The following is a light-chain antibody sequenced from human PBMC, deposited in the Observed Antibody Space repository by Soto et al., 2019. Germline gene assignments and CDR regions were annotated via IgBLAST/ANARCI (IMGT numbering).Light chain of an antibody. Sequence: QSALTQPASVSGSPGQSITISCTGTSSDVGGYNYVSWYQQHPGRAPKLMIYEVINRPSGVSSRFSGSKSGNTASLTISGLQADDEAHYYYSSYISTSTFYVFGSGTKVTVL. CDR1: SSDVGGYNY. CDR3: SSYISTSTFYV. CDR2: EVI. V-gene: IGLV2-14*01. J-gene: IGLJ1*01.